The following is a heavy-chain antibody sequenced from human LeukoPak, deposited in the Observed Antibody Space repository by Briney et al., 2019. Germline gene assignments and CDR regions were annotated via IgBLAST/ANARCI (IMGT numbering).Heavy chain of an antibody. J-gene: IGHJ4*02. Sequence: SETLSLTCTVSGDSISSDGYYWGWIRQPPGKGLEWIGSIYYSGSTYYNPSLKSRVTISVDTSKNQFSLKLSSVTAADTAVYYCARPTHYGSGVDYWGQGTLVTVSS. D-gene: IGHD3-10*01. V-gene: IGHV4-39*01. CDR2: IYYSGST. CDR3: ARPTHYGSGVDY. CDR1: GDSISSDGYY.